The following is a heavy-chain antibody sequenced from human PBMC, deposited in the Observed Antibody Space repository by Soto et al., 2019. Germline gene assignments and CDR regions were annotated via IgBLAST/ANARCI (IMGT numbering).Heavy chain of an antibody. V-gene: IGHV1-69*01. J-gene: IGHJ6*02. CDR1: GGTFSSYA. CDR2: IIPIFGTA. CDR3: ARDHLWNDVFFYYGMDV. Sequence: QVQLVQSGAEVKKPGSSVKVSCKASGGTFSSYAISWVRQAPGQGLEWMGGIIPIFGTANYAQKFQGRVTITADESTSTAYMELSSLRSEDTAVYYCARDHLWNDVFFYYGMDVWGQGPTVTVSS. D-gene: IGHD1-1*01.